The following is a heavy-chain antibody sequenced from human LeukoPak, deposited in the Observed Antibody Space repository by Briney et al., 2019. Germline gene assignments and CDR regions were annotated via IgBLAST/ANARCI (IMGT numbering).Heavy chain of an antibody. J-gene: IGHJ5*02. V-gene: IGHV4-31*03. CDR3: ARDRYCTNTACSFLWFDP. Sequence: SQTLSLTCTVSGGSISSGNYHWNWIRQHPGKGLEWIGYIYYSGTTYYNPALKSRVTMSVDTSNKQISLKLSSVTAADTAMYYCARDRYCTNTACSFLWFDPWGQGTLVTVAS. CDR2: IYYSGTT. D-gene: IGHD2-8*01. CDR1: GGSISSGNYH.